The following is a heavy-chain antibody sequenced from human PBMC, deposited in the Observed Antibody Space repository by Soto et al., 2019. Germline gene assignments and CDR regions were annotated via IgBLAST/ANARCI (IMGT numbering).Heavy chain of an antibody. CDR2: IFYTGSN. CDR1: GGSMSNYY. J-gene: IGHJ4*02. D-gene: IGHD6-13*01. CDR3: ARRDGSSWYGIDY. V-gene: IGHV4-59*08. Sequence: SETLSLTCTVSGGSMSNYYWSWIRQPPGKGLEWIGFIFYTGSNTYSPSLKSRVTISLDTSKNQFSLRLSSVTAADTAVYYCARRDGSSWYGIDYWGQGTLVTVSS.